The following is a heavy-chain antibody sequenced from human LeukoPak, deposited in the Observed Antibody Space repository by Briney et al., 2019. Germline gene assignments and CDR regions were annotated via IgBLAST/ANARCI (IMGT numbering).Heavy chain of an antibody. D-gene: IGHD3-10*01. J-gene: IGHJ6*03. Sequence: GGSLRLSCAASGFTFSSYAMSWVRQAPGKGLEWVSAISGSGGSTYYADSVKGRFTISRDNSKNTLYLQMNSLRAEDTAVYYCARGVGRYTKTYYMDVWGKGTTVTVSS. V-gene: IGHV3-23*01. CDR1: GFTFSSYA. CDR3: ARGVGRYTKTYYMDV. CDR2: ISGSGGST.